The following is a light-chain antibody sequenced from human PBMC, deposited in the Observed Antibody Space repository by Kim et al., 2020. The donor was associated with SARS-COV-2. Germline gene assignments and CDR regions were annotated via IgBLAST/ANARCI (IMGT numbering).Light chain of an antibody. Sequence: GQSVTITCPRSTANNGNNYVSRYQQLPETAPKLLIYDNKKRPSGIPDRISGSKSGTSATLGIPGLQTGDEADYYCGTWDSSQSAVVFGGGTQLTVL. J-gene: IGLJ2*01. CDR3: GTWDSSQSAVV. V-gene: IGLV1-51*01. CDR1: TANNGNNY. CDR2: DNK.